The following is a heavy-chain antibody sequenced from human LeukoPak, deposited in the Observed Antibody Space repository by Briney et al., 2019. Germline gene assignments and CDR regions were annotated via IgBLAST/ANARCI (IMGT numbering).Heavy chain of an antibody. J-gene: IGHJ3*02. CDR2: INPNSGGT. D-gene: IGHD2-8*01. CDR1: GYTFTGYY. CDR3: AREGYCTNGVCRDDAFDI. Sequence: ASVKVSCKASGYTFTGYYMHWVRQAPGQGLEWMGWINPNSGGTNYAQGFQGRVTMTRDTSISTAYMELSRLRSDDTAVYYCAREGYCTNGVCRDDAFDIWGQGTMVTVSS. V-gene: IGHV1-2*02.